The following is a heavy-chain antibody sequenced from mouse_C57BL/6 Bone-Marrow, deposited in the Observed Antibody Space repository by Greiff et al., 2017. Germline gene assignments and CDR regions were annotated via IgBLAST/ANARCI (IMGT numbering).Heavy chain of an antibody. CDR2: IWWDADK. CDR1: GFSLSTFGMG. J-gene: IGHJ3*01. V-gene: IGHV8-8*01. D-gene: IGHD2-4*01. Sequence: QVTLIVSGPGILQPSQTLSLTCSFSGFSLSTFGMGVGWIRQPSGKGLEWLAHIWWDADKYYNPALKSRLTISKDTSKTQVFLKSANVDTADTATYYCARIIIYYDYDLFAYWGQGTLVTVSA. CDR3: ARIIIYYDYDLFAY.